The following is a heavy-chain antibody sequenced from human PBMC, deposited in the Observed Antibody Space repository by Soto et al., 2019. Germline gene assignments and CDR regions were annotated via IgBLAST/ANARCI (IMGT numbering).Heavy chain of an antibody. CDR3: ARVLGWEPLSQGYYYYYYGMDV. Sequence: GASVKVSCKASGGTFSSYAISWVRQAPGQGLEWMGGIIPINGTTKYAQKFQGRVTITRDTSASTAYMELSSLRSEDTAVYYCARVLGWEPLSQGYYYYYYGMDVWGQGTTVTVSS. CDR1: GGTFSSYA. J-gene: IGHJ6*02. CDR2: IIPINGTT. D-gene: IGHD1-26*01. V-gene: IGHV1-69*05.